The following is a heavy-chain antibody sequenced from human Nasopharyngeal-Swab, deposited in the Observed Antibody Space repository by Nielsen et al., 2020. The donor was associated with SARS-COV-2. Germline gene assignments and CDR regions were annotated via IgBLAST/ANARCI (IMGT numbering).Heavy chain of an antibody. V-gene: IGHV4-59*01. Sequence: SETLSLTFTASGCPIISYYWSWIRQPPGKGLEWIGYIYYSGSTNYNPSLKSRFTISVDTSKNQFSLKLSSVTAADTAVYYCARGSFWYDSSGYPAEGDAFDIWGQGTMVTVSS. J-gene: IGHJ3*02. CDR2: IYYSGST. CDR3: ARGSFWYDSSGYPAEGDAFDI. CDR1: GCPIISYY. D-gene: IGHD3-22*01.